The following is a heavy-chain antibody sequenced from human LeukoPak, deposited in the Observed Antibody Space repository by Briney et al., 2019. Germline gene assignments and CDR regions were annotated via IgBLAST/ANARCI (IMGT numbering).Heavy chain of an antibody. CDR2: IYYGGST. D-gene: IGHD3-9*01. CDR3: ARGILTGYYKVGYYYYYMDV. V-gene: IGHV4-59*01. Sequence: SETLSLTCTVSGGSISSYYWSWIRQPPGKGLEWIGYIYYGGSTNYNPSLKSRVTISVDTSKNQFSLKLSSVTAADTAVYYCARGILTGYYKVGYYYYYMDVWGKGTTVTISS. J-gene: IGHJ6*03. CDR1: GGSISSYY.